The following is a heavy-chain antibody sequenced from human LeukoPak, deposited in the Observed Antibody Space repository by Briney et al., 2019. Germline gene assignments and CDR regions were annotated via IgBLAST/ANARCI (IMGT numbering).Heavy chain of an antibody. CDR3: ARSRPNGGFDI. V-gene: IGHV3-21*01. J-gene: IGHJ3*02. Sequence: GGSLRLSCAASGFTFSSYSMNWVRQAPGKGLEWVSSISSSSSYIYYADSVKGRFTISRDNAKNSLYLQMNSLRAEDTAVYYCARSRPNGGFDIWGQGTMVTVSS. D-gene: IGHD3-10*01. CDR2: ISSSSSYI. CDR1: GFTFSSYS.